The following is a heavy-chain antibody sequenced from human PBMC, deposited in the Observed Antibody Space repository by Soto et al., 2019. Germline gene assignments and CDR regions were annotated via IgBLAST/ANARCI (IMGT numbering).Heavy chain of an antibody. CDR3: ARDLLWFGELLSGMDV. Sequence: GPLSRSCAPPGFPLISNSINWVRQAPGKWLEWVSSISSSSSYIYYADSVKGRFTISRDNAKNSLYLQMNSLRAEDTAVYYCARDLLWFGELLSGMDVSGQATTVTVSS. V-gene: IGHV3-21*01. J-gene: IGHJ6*01. D-gene: IGHD3-10*01. CDR2: ISSSSSYI. CDR1: GFPLISNS.